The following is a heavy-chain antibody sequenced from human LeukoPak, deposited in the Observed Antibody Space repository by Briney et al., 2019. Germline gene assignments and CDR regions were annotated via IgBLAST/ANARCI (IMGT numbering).Heavy chain of an antibody. V-gene: IGHV3-7*01. Sequence: PGGSLRLSCAASGFTFSSSWMSWVRQAPGKGLEWVANIKKDGSETNYVDSVKGRFTTSRDNAKNSLYLQMNSLRAEDTAVYYCARPRVPDSWGQGTLVTVSS. J-gene: IGHJ4*02. CDR1: GFTFSSSW. CDR3: ARPRVPDS. CDR2: IKKDGSET.